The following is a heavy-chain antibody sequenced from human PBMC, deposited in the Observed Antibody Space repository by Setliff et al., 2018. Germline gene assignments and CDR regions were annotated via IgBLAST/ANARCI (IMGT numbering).Heavy chain of an antibody. CDR1: GFSFTDFW. Sequence: GESLKISCKGSGFSFTDFWIGWVRQMPGKGLEWMGLIYAGDSDTRYNPSFQGRVTMSADKSINTDYLQWSSLKASDTAIYYCARQKSTGSGNNWFDPWGQGTLVTVSS. V-gene: IGHV5-51*01. CDR3: ARQKSTGSGNNWFDP. J-gene: IGHJ5*02. CDR2: IYAGDSDT. D-gene: IGHD3-10*01.